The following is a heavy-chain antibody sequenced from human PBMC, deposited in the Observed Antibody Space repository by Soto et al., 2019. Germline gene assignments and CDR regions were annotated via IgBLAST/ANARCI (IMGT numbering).Heavy chain of an antibody. CDR1: GYTFTSYG. D-gene: IGHD1-1*01. J-gene: IGHJ4*02. CDR3: ARGRYGDY. V-gene: IGHV1-18*01. CDR2: ISAHNGNT. Sequence: QVHLVQSGAEVKKPGASVKVSCKGSGYTFTSYGITWVRQAPGQGLEWMGWISAHNGNTDYAQKLQGRVTVTRDTSTSTAYMEXXSXRXXXTAXYYCARGRYGDYWGQGALVTVSS.